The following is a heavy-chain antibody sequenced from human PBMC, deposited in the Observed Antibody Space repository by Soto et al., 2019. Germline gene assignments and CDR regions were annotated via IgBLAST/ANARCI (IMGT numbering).Heavy chain of an antibody. CDR2: IYPGDSET. CDR1: GYSFTSYL. D-gene: IGHD2-2*01. CDR3: ARGYCPTTICAPWFDP. Sequence: GESLKISFTGIGYSFTSYLIGWVRQMPGKALEWMGIIYPGDSETRYSPSFQGQVTISVDKSITTASLQWTSLQASDTAVYYCARGYCPTTICAPWFDPCGQGTLITVCS. J-gene: IGHJ5*02. V-gene: IGHV5-51*01.